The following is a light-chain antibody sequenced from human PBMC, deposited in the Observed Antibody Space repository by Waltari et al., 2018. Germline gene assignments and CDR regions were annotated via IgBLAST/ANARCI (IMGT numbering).Light chain of an antibody. J-gene: IGLJ3*02. CDR3: CSYAGRNIWV. Sequence: QSALTQPASVSGSPGQSITISCTGTSSTVGFYNILSWSQHHPDMAPKHLVYEVIERPSGVSSRFSGSKSGNTASLTISGLQAEDEADYYCCSYAGRNIWVFGGGTKVTVL. V-gene: IGLV2-23*02. CDR2: EVI. CDR1: SSTVGFYNI.